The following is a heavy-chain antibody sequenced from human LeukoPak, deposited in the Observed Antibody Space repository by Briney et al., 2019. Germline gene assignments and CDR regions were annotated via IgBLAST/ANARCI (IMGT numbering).Heavy chain of an antibody. D-gene: IGHD6-19*01. V-gene: IGHV4-34*01. Sequence: SETLSLTCAVYGGSFSGYYWSWIRQPPGKGLEWIGEINHSGSTNYNPSLKSRVTISVDTSKNQFSLKLSSVTAADTAVYYCAVEALAGIRYFDYWGQGTLVTVSS. CDR1: GGSFSGYY. CDR3: AVEALAGIRYFDY. CDR2: INHSGST. J-gene: IGHJ4*02.